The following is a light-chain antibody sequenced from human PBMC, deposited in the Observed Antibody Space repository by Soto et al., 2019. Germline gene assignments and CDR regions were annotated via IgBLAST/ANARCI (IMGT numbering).Light chain of an antibody. J-gene: IGKJ1*01. CDR2: LTS. CDR3: MQSLQTPPWT. Sequence: DIVMTQSPLSLPVTPGEPASISCRSSQSLLQTNGYTYLDWYLQKPGQSPQLLIYLTSIRASGVPDRFSGSGSGTEFTLKISKVDAEDVGVYYCMQSLQTPPWTFGPGTKVEFK. V-gene: IGKV2-28*01. CDR1: QSLLQTNGYTY.